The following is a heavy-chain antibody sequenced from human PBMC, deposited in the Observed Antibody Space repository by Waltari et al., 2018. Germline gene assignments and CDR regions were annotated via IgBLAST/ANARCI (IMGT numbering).Heavy chain of an antibody. V-gene: IGHV3-30*03. D-gene: IGHD6-13*01. CDR3: ESQITAAGY. J-gene: IGHJ4*02. Sequence: QVQLVESGGGVVQPGRSRRLSCPASTFTFIHYGWHRVRPAPGTGLEWVAVVSDAGGTTYYGDSVKGRFTISRDNAKNTLYLQMNSLRAEDTAVYYCESQITAAGYWGQGTLVTVSS. CDR2: VSDAGGTT. CDR1: TFTFIHYG.